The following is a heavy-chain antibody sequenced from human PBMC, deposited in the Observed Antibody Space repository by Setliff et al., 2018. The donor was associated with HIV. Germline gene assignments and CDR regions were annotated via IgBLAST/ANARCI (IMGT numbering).Heavy chain of an antibody. CDR3: ARIWGIPPLYYFDY. J-gene: IGHJ4*02. CDR2: IHAGNGYT. D-gene: IGHD3-16*01. CDR1: GYTFTSYA. Sequence: ASVKVSCKASGYTFTSYAMHWVRQAPGQRLEWMGWIHAGNGYTKYSQKFQGRVTFTRDTSASAAYMDLSSLRSEDTAVYYCARIWGIPPLYYFDYWGQGTLVTVS. V-gene: IGHV1-3*01.